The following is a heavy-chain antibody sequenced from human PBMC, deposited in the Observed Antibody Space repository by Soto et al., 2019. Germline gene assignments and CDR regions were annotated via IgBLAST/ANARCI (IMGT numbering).Heavy chain of an antibody. V-gene: IGHV3-7*01. CDR2: IKQDGSAK. Sequence: EVQLVESGGGLVQPGGSLRLSCAASGFTFSSYWMSWVRQAPGKGLEWVANIKQDGSAKYYVDSVTGRFTISRDNAKNSLYLQMNSLRVEDTAVYYCARDGWGWYFDLWGPGTLVTVSS. J-gene: IGHJ2*01. CDR3: ARDGWGWYFDL. D-gene: IGHD3-16*01. CDR1: GFTFSSYW.